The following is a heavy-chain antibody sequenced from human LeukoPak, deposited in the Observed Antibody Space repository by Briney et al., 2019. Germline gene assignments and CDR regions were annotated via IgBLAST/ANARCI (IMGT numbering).Heavy chain of an antibody. CDR3: ATDRYSGSYKRPFDY. D-gene: IGHD1-26*01. CDR2: FDLEDGET. V-gene: IGHV1-24*01. J-gene: IGHJ4*02. CDR1: GYTLTELS. Sequence: ASVKVSCKVSGYTLTELSMHWVRQAPGKGLEWMGGFDLEDGETIYAQKFQGRVTMTEDTSTDTAYMELSSLRSEDTAVYYCATDRYSGSYKRPFDYWGQGTLVTVSS.